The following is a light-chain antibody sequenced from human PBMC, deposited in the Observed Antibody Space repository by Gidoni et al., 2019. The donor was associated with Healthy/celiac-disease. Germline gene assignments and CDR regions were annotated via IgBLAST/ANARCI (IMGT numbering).Light chain of an antibody. J-gene: IGLJ1*01. CDR2: EVS. Sequence: QSALPQLPSASGSPGQSVTISCTGTSSDVGGYNYVSWYQQHPGKAPKLMIYEVSKRPSGVPDRFSGSKSGNTASLTVSGLQAEDEADYYCSSYAGSNNFVFGTGTKVTVL. CDR3: SSYAGSNNFV. CDR1: SSDVGGYNY. V-gene: IGLV2-8*01.